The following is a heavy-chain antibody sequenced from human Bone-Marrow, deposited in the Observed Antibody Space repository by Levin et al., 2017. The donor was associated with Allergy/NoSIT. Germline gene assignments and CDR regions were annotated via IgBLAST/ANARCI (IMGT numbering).Heavy chain of an antibody. CDR3: TGRRGVVPEGASVAGNLNY. D-gene: IGHD6-19*01. CDR1: GFTFSTYA. V-gene: IGHV3-30*04. Sequence: GGSLRLSCEASGFTFSTYAMHWVRQAPGKGLEWVAVISHDGRNKYYADSVKGRFTISRDNSKNTLYLEMNSPGADDTAVYYCTGRRGVVPEGASVAGNLNYWGQGTLVTVSS. CDR2: ISHDGRNK. J-gene: IGHJ4*02.